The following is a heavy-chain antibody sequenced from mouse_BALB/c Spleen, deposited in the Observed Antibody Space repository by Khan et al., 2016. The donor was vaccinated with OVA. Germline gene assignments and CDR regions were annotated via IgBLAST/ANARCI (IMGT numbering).Heavy chain of an antibody. V-gene: IGHV9-3-1*01. CDR1: GYTFTNYG. CDR2: INTYTGEP. Sequence: QIQLVQSGPELKKPGETVKISCKASGYTFTNYGINWVKQAPGKGLKWMGWINTYTGEPTYADDFKGRFAFSLETSASTAYLQINNLKNEDTAKYFCARMKPYWYFDLWGAGTTVTVSS. J-gene: IGHJ1*01. CDR3: ARMKPYWYFDL.